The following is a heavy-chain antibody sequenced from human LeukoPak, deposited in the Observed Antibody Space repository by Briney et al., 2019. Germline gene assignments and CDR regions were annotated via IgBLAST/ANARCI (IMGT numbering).Heavy chain of an antibody. CDR1: GGSISSYY. Sequence: SETLSLTCTVSGGSISSYYWIWIRQPAGKGLEWIGHIYMSGSTKYNPSLKSRVTMSVDTSKNQLSLKLSSVTAADTAVYYCARAGNYYDSCCYYYMDVWGKGTTVTVSS. CDR2: IYMSGST. CDR3: ARAGNYYDSCCYYYMDV. J-gene: IGHJ6*03. D-gene: IGHD3-22*01. V-gene: IGHV4-4*07.